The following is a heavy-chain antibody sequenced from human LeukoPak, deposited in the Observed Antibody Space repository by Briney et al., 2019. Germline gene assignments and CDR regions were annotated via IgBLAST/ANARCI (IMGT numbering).Heavy chain of an antibody. CDR2: ISSSSSTI. CDR1: GFTFSSYS. J-gene: IGHJ4*02. D-gene: IGHD6-19*01. Sequence: GGSLRLSCAPSGFTFSSYSMNWVRQAPGKGLEWVSYISSSSSTIYYADSVKGRFTISRDNAKNSLYLQMNSLRAEDTAVYYCAADGIAVAGTEFDYWGQGTLVTVSS. CDR3: AADGIAVAGTEFDY. V-gene: IGHV3-48*04.